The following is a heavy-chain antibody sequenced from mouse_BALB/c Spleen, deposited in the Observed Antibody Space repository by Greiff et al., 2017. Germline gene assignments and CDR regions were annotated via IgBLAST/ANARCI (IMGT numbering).Heavy chain of an antibody. CDR1: DFNIKDTY. CDR3: ARDGNYDYFDY. J-gene: IGHJ2*01. D-gene: IGHD2-1*01. V-gene: IGHV14-3*02. Sequence: VQLQQPGAELVKPGASVKLSCTASDFNIKDTYMHWVKQRPEQGLEWIGRIDPANGNTKYDPKFQGKATITADTSSNTAYLQLSSLTSEDTAVYYCARDGNYDYFDYWGQGTTLTVSS. CDR2: IDPANGNT.